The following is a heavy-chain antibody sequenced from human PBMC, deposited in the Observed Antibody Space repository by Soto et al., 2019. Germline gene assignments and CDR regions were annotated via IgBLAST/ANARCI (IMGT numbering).Heavy chain of an antibody. CDR3: ARGTTYGGNGPGFDY. CDR1: GGSISSGGYS. J-gene: IGHJ4*02. V-gene: IGHV4-30-2*01. CDR2: IYHSGST. Sequence: QLQLQESGSGLVKPSQTLSLTCAVSGGSISSGGYSWSWIRQPPGKGLEWIGYIYHSGSTYYNPSLKSRVTIAVDRSKNQFSLKLSSVTAADTAVYYCARGTTYGGNGPGFDYWGQGTLVTVSS. D-gene: IGHD1-1*01.